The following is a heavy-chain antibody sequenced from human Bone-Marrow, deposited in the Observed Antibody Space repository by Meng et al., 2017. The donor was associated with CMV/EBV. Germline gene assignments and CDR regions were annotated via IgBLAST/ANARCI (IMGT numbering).Heavy chain of an antibody. D-gene: IGHD1-14*01. J-gene: IGHJ6*02. CDR1: GYTFTGYY. CDR3: ARDAEGGHGMDN. Sequence: ASVKVSCKASGYTFTGYYMHWVRQAPGQGLEWMGWINPNSGSTNYAQKLQGRVTMTRDTSISTAYMELSRLRSDDTAVYYWARDAEGGHGMDNWGQGTMVTVSS. CDR2: INPNSGST. V-gene: IGHV1-2*02.